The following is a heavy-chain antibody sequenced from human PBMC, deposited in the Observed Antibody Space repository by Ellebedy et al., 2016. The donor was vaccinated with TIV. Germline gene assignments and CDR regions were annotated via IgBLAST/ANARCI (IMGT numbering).Heavy chain of an antibody. CDR2: ISDDGNNR. Sequence: PGGSLRLSCVASGFTFSNYGMHWVRQAPGKGLEWVAVISDDGNNRYYEDSVKGRFTISRDKSKNTLYLQMNSLRIEDTAVYYCAIDACSNSRCYRRFDPWGQGTLVTVST. CDR1: GFTFSNYG. V-gene: IGHV3-30*03. CDR3: AIDACSNSRCYRRFDP. J-gene: IGHJ5*02. D-gene: IGHD2-2*01.